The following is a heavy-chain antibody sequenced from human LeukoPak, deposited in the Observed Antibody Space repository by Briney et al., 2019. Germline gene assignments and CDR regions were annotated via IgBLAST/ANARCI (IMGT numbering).Heavy chain of an antibody. D-gene: IGHD6-13*01. Sequence: SETLSLTCTVSGGSISSYYWSWIRQPAGKGLEWIGRIYTSGSTNYNPSLKSRVTMSVDTSKNQYSLKLSSVTAADTAVYYCASLSSSWSTDYWGQGTLVTVSS. CDR2: IYTSGST. CDR1: GGSISSYY. V-gene: IGHV4-4*07. J-gene: IGHJ4*02. CDR3: ASLSSSWSTDY.